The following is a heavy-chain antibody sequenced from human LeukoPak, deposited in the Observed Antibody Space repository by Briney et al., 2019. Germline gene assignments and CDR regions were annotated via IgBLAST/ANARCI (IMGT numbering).Heavy chain of an antibody. D-gene: IGHD3-10*01. CDR2: IYAGGST. CDR1: GFTVTNKY. J-gene: IGHJ6*02. CDR3: AREGYASGTRYGMDV. V-gene: IGHV3-66*01. Sequence: GGSLRLSCAASGFTVTNKYMSWVRQAPGKGLEWVSVIYAGGSTSYADSVKGRFTISRDNSKNTLYLQMNSLRAEDTAVYYCAREGYASGTRYGMDVWGQGTTVTVSS.